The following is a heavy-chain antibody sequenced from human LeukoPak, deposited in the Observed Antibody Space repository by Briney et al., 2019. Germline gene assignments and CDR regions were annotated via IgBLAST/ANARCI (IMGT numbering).Heavy chain of an antibody. V-gene: IGHV3-7*01. J-gene: IGHJ4*02. D-gene: IGHD3-10*01. CDR3: AKDQFAFRGVSEY. CDR1: GFTFSSYW. CDR2: IKQDGSEK. Sequence: GGSLRLSCAASGFTFSSYWMSWVRQAPGKGLEWVANIKQDGSEKYYVDSVKGRFTISRDNAKNSLYLQMNSLRAEDTAVYYCAKDQFAFRGVSEYWDQGTLVTVSS.